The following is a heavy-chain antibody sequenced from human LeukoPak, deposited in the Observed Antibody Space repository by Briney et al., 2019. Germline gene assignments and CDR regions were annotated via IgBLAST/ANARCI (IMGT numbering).Heavy chain of an antibody. CDR2: ISFDGSYK. V-gene: IGHV3-30*18. CDR3: AKDRVTAAGYYFDY. Sequence: PGGSLRLSCAASGFTFSSYGMHWVRQAPGKGLEWVAVISFDGSYKYYADSLKGRFTISRDNSKNTLYLQMNSLRAEDTDVYYCAKDRVTAAGYYFDYWGQGTLVTVSS. J-gene: IGHJ4*02. D-gene: IGHD6-13*01. CDR1: GFTFSSYG.